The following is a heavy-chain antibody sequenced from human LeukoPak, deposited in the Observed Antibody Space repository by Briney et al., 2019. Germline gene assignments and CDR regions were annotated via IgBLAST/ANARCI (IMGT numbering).Heavy chain of an antibody. J-gene: IGHJ4*02. CDR3: AKDVGSGWYRNFYLDY. CDR1: GFTFSSYA. D-gene: IGHD6-19*01. Sequence: GGSLRLSCAASGFTFSSYAMSWVRQAPGKGLEWVSAISGSGGSTYYADSVKGRFTISRDNSKNTLYLQMNSLRAEDTAVYYCAKDVGSGWYRNFYLDYWGQGTLVTVSS. CDR2: ISGSGGST. V-gene: IGHV3-23*01.